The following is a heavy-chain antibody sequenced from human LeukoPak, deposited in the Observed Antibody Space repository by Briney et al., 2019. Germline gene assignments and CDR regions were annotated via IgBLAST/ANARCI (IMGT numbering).Heavy chain of an antibody. V-gene: IGHV1-2*02. CDR3: ARSPHILTGENFDY. CDR2: INPNSGGT. D-gene: IGHD3-9*01. J-gene: IGHJ4*02. Sequence: ASVKVSCKASGYTFTGYYMHWVRQAPGQGLEWMGWINPNSGGTNYAQKFQDRVSMTRDTSISTAYMHLSRLRSADAAVYYCARSPHILTGENFDYWGQGTLLTVSS. CDR1: GYTFTGYY.